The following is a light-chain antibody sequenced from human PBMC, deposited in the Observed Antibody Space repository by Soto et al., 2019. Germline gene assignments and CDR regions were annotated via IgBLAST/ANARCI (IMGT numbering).Light chain of an antibody. Sequence: EIVLTQSPGTLSLSPGERATLSCRASESVSSSYLAWYQQKPGQAPRLLIYGASSRATGIPDRFSGSGSGTDFTLTISRLEPDDFAVYYCQQYSSSPPKYTFGQGTKLEI. CDR3: QQYSSSPPKYT. CDR2: GAS. J-gene: IGKJ2*01. CDR1: ESVSSSY. V-gene: IGKV3-20*01.